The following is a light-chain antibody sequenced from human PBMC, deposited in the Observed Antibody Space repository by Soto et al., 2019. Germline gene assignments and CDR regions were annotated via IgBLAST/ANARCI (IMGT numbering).Light chain of an antibody. Sequence: QSALTQPPSASGSPGQSVTISCTGTSSDVGGYNYVSWYQQHPGKAPKLMIYAVSKRPSGVPDRFSGSKSGNTASLTISGLQAADEADYYCSLYTSENAYVFGTGTKVTVL. CDR3: SLYTSENAYV. J-gene: IGLJ1*01. V-gene: IGLV2-8*01. CDR1: SSDVGGYNY. CDR2: AVS.